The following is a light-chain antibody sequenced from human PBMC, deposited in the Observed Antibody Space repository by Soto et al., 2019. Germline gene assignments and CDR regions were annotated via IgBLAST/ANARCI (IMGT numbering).Light chain of an antibody. V-gene: IGKV3-20*01. J-gene: IGKJ2*01. CDR1: QSLTSSY. Sequence: EIVLTQSPGPLSLSPGERATISCRARQSLTSSYLAWYQQKPGQDPRLLIYGASSRATGLPDRFIGSGSGTDFTLTISRLEPEDFAVYDCQQYESAPPAYTFGQGTTLEIK. CDR2: GAS. CDR3: QQYESAPPAYT.